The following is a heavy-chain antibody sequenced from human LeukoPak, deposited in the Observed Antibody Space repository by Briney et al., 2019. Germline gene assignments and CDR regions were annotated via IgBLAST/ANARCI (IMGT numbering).Heavy chain of an antibody. Sequence: GGSLRLSCAASGCTFSSYGMHWVRQAPGKGLEWVAVIWYDGSNKYYADSVKGRFTISRDNSKNTLYLQMNSLRAEDTAVYYCASPIVGATSDYWGQGTLVTVSS. CDR3: ASPIVGATSDY. J-gene: IGHJ4*02. V-gene: IGHV3-33*01. CDR2: IWYDGSNK. CDR1: GCTFSSYG. D-gene: IGHD1-26*01.